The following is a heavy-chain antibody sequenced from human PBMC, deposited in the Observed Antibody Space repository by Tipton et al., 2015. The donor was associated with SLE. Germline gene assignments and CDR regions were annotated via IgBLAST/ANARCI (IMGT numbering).Heavy chain of an antibody. Sequence: GSLRLSCAASGFTFSNAWMSWVRQAPGKGLEWVGRIKSKTDGGTTDYAAPVKGRFTISRDDSKNTLYLQMNSLKTEDTAVYYCTTEGSLKLDFWSARKVYYMDVWGKGTTVTVSS. CDR3: TTEGSLKLDFWSARKVYYMDV. J-gene: IGHJ6*03. D-gene: IGHD3-3*01. CDR2: IKSKTDGGTT. CDR1: GFTFSNAW. V-gene: IGHV3-15*01.